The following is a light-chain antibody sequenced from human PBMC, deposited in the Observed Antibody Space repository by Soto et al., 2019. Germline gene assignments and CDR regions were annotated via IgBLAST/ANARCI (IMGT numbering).Light chain of an antibody. Sequence: QSVLTQPPSVSAAPGQKVTISCTGTSSDVGVYNYVSWYQQHPGKVPKLMIYDVSNRPSGVSNRFSGSKSGNTASLTISGLQAEDEADYYCSSYTSSSTPYVFGTGTKLTVL. CDR3: SSYTSSSTPYV. V-gene: IGLV2-14*01. J-gene: IGLJ1*01. CDR1: SSDVGVYNY. CDR2: DVS.